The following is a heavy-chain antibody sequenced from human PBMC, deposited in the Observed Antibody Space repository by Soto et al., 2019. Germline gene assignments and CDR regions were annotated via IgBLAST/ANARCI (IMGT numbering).Heavy chain of an antibody. V-gene: IGHV3-30-3*01. CDR2: ISYDGSNK. D-gene: IGHD3-9*01. J-gene: IGHJ6*02. CDR1: GFTFSSYA. CDR3: ARGYYDILTGYYRVGGPGYYYGMDV. Sequence: QVQLVESGGGVVQPGRSLRLSCAASGFTFSSYAMHWVRQAPGKGLEWVAVISYDGSNKYYADCVKGRFTISRDNSKNTLYLQMNSLRAEDTAVYYCARGYYDILTGYYRVGGPGYYYGMDVWGQGTTVTVSS.